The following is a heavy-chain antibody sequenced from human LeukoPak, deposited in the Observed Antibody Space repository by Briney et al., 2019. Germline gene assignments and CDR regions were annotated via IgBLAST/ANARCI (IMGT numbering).Heavy chain of an antibody. J-gene: IGHJ4*02. CDR3: ARSGNYYDTSGLLY. V-gene: IGHV3-48*02. CDR2: ISSSSITL. Sequence: GGSLRLSCAASGVMKTYSMNWVRQAPGKGLEWISYISSSSITLNYADSVKGRFTISRDNAKNLVFLHMNSLRDEGTAVYYCARSGNYYDTSGLLYWGQGALVIVSS. D-gene: IGHD3-22*01. CDR1: GVMKTYS.